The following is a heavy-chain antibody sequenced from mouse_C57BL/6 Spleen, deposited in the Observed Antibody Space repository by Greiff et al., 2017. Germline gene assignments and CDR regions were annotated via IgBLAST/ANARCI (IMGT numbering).Heavy chain of an antibody. D-gene: IGHD2-2*01. J-gene: IGHJ4*01. Sequence: QVQLKQPGAELVKPGASVKLSCKASGYTFTSYWMHWVKQRPGQGLEWIGMIHPNSGSTNYNEKFKSKATLTVDKSSSTAYMQLSSLTSEDSAVYYCASSTMVTTRYAMDYWGQGTSVTVSS. CDR3: ASSTMVTTRYAMDY. CDR1: GYTFTSYW. CDR2: IHPNSGST. V-gene: IGHV1-64*01.